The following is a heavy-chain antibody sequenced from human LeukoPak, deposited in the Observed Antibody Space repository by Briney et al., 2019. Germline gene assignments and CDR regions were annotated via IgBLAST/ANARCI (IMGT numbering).Heavy chain of an antibody. V-gene: IGHV1-18*01. Sequence: ASVKVSCKASGYTFTSYGTSWVRQAPGQGLEWMGWISAYNGNTNYAQKLQGRVTMTTDTSTSTAYMELRSLRSDDTAVYYCARRGRVVYYYGMDVWGQGTTVTVSS. CDR2: ISAYNGNT. J-gene: IGHJ6*02. CDR1: GYTFTSYG. CDR3: ARRGRVVYYYGMDV. D-gene: IGHD2-15*01.